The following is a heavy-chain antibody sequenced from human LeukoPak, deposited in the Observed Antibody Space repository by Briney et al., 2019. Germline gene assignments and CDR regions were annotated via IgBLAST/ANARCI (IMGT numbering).Heavy chain of an antibody. D-gene: IGHD3-3*01. CDR1: GFTISSYA. Sequence: RGSLRLSCAASGFTISSYAMSWVRQAPGKRLEWVSAISGSGGSTYYADSVKGRFTISRDNSKNTLYLQMNSLRAEDTAVYYCAKAGMVFGVVIIPYYFDYWGQGTLVTVSS. CDR3: AKAGMVFGVVIIPYYFDY. CDR2: ISGSGGST. V-gene: IGHV3-23*01. J-gene: IGHJ4*02.